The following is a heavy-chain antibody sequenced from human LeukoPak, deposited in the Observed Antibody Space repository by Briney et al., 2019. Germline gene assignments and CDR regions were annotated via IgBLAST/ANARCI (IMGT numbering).Heavy chain of an antibody. Sequence: GGSLRLSCGASGFTFSDYSMNWVRQAPGKGLAWVASITSAGGYTYYADSVKGRFTISKDNAQNSLFLQMNSLRAEDTAVYFCATSGGFVLPNAITGNWYMDVWGRGTSVTVSS. D-gene: IGHD2-2*01. V-gene: IGHV3-21*01. CDR2: ITSAGGYT. CDR3: ATSGGFVLPNAITGNWYMDV. J-gene: IGHJ6*03. CDR1: GFTFSDYS.